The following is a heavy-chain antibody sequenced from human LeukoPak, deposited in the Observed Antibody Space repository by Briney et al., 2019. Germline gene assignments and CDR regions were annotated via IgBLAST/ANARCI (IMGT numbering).Heavy chain of an antibody. J-gene: IGHJ4*02. V-gene: IGHV3-30*02. CDR1: GFTFSSYG. Sequence: GGSLRLSCAASGFTFSSYGMHWVRQAPGKGLEWVAFIRYDGSNRYYADSVKGRFTISRDNTKNSLYLQMNSLRAEDTAVYYCARDLGYSSGWPFDSWGQGTLVTVSS. CDR3: ARDLGYSSGWPFDS. D-gene: IGHD6-19*01. CDR2: IRYDGSNR.